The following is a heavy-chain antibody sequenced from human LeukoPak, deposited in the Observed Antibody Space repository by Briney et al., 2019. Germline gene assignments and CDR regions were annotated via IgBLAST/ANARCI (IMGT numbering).Heavy chain of an antibody. CDR3: ARGAQDEYSSSEFDY. Sequence: PGRSLRLSCAASGFTFSSYAMHWVRQAPGKGLEWVSSISSSSSYIYYADSVKGRFTISRDNAKNSLYLQMNSLRAEDTAVYYCARGAQDEYSSSEFDYWGQGTLVTVSS. V-gene: IGHV3-21*01. D-gene: IGHD6-6*01. CDR2: ISSSSSYI. J-gene: IGHJ4*02. CDR1: GFTFSSYA.